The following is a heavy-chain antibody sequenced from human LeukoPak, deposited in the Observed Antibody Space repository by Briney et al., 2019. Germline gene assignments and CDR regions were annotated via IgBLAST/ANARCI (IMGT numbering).Heavy chain of an antibody. CDR2: INSDGINT. Sequence: PGGSLRLSCAASGFTFSNYWMHWVRQAPGKGLVWVSRINSDGINTSYVDSVKGRFAISRDNAKNTLYLQMNSLRAEDTAVYYCARVGARLGAFDIWGQGTMVTVSS. CDR3: ARVGARLGAFDI. D-gene: IGHD6-25*01. V-gene: IGHV3-74*01. CDR1: GFTFSNYW. J-gene: IGHJ3*02.